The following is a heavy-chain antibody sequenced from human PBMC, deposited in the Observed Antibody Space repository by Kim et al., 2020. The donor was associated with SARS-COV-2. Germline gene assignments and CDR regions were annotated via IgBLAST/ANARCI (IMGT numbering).Heavy chain of an antibody. V-gene: IGHV1-2*06. CDR3: AREPGTTLQDAFDI. CDR2: INPNSGGT. D-gene: IGHD1-1*01. CDR1: GYTFTGYY. Sequence: ASVKVSCKASGYTFTGYYMHWVRQAPGQGLEWMGRINPNSGGTNYAQKFQGRFTMTRDTSISTAYMELSRLRSDDTAVYYCAREPGTTLQDAFDIWGQGTMVTVSS. J-gene: IGHJ3*02.